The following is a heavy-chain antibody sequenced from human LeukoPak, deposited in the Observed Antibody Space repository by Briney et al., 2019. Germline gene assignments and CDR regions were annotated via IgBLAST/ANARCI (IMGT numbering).Heavy chain of an antibody. Sequence: PGGSLRLPCAASGFTFSTYVMVWVRRAPEKGLEWVSSGSNTFYTDSVKGRFTISRDNSKNTLDLQMDSLRAEDTAIYYCAKETLLPAGGTLGSWGQGTLVTVSS. J-gene: IGHJ5*02. CDR3: AKETLLPAGGTLGS. CDR1: GFTFSTYV. V-gene: IGHV3-23*01. D-gene: IGHD6-13*01. CDR2: GSNT.